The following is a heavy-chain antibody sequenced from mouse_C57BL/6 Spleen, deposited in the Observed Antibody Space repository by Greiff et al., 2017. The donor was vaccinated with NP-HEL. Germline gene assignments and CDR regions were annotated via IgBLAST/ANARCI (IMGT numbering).Heavy chain of an antibody. V-gene: IGHV1-75*01. CDR2: IFPGSGST. CDR1: GYTFTDYY. D-gene: IGHD1-1*01. J-gene: IGHJ2*01. CDR3: ARGGYSITTVPDY. Sequence: QVHVKQSGPELVKPGASVKISCKASGYTFTDYYINWVKQRPGQGLEWIGWIFPGSGSTYYNEKFKGKATLTVDKSSSTAYMLLSSLTSEDSAVYFCARGGYSITTVPDYWGQGTTLTVSS.